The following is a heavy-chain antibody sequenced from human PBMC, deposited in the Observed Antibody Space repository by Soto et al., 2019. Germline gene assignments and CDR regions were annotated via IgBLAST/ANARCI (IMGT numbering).Heavy chain of an antibody. D-gene: IGHD6-13*01. V-gene: IGHV4-59*01. CDR3: ASGLLVAAAGPYYFDY. J-gene: IGHJ4*02. CDR1: GGSISSYY. Sequence: SETLSLTCTVSGGSISSYYWSWIRQPPGKGLEWIGYIYYSGSTNYNPSLKSRVTISVDTSKNQFSLKLSSVTAADTAVYYCASGLLVAAAGPYYFDYWGQGTLVTVSS. CDR2: IYYSGST.